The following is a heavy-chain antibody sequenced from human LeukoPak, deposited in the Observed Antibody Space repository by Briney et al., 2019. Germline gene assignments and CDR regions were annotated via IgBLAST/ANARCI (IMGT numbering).Heavy chain of an antibody. CDR1: GFTFSSDA. V-gene: IGHV3-23*01. Sequence: PGGSLRLSCAASGFTFSSDAMSWVRHPPRQGLEWVSPVSGSGGSTYYADSVKGRFTISRDNSKNTLYLLMNSLRADDTAVYYCPKDQCSGGSCYSFHYWGQGTLVTVYS. D-gene: IGHD2-15*01. CDR2: VSGSGGST. J-gene: IGHJ4*02. CDR3: PKDQCSGGSCYSFHY.